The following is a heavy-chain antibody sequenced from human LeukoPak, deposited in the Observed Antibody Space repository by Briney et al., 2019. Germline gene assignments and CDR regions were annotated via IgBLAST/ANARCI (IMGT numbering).Heavy chain of an antibody. CDR3: ARVSRFIVVARYAMDV. D-gene: IGHD2-2*01. V-gene: IGHV1-18*01. J-gene: IGHJ6*02. CDR2: ISAYNGDT. Sequence: EASVKVSCKASGFTFTIYGICWVRQAPGQGLEWMGWISAYNGDTNYAQKFQGRVTMTTDTSTSTAYMELTSLRSDDTAVYYCARVSRFIVVARYAMDVWGQGATVTVSS. CDR1: GFTFTIYG.